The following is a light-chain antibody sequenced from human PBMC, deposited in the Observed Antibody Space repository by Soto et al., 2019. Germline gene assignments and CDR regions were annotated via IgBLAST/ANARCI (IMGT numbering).Light chain of an antibody. J-gene: IGLJ1*01. CDR1: SSDVGSYNL. V-gene: IGLV2-23*01. CDR3: CSYAGSSTYV. Sequence: ALTQPASVSGSPGQSITISCTGTSSDVGSYNLVSWYQKHPGKAPKLMIYEGSKRPSGVSNRFSGSKSGNTASLTISGLQAEDEADYYCCSYAGSSTYVFGTGTKLTVL. CDR2: EGS.